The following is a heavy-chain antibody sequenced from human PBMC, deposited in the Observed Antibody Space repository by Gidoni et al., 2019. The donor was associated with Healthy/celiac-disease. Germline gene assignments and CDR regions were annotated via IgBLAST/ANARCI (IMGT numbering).Heavy chain of an antibody. Sequence: EVQLVESGGGLVKPGRSMRLSCTASGFTFGYYAMRWFRQAPGKGLEWVGFIRSKAYGGTTEYTASVKGRFTISRDDSKSIAYLQMNSLKTEDTAVYYCTRVLIFGVVITRGYFDYWGQGTLVTVSS. J-gene: IGHJ4*02. CDR3: TRVLIFGVVITRGYFDY. CDR1: GFTFGYYA. D-gene: IGHD3-3*02. CDR2: IRSKAYGGTT. V-gene: IGHV3-49*05.